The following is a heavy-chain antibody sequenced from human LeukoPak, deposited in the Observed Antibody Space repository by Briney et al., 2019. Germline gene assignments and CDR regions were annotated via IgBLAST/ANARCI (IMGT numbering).Heavy chain of an antibody. V-gene: IGHV3-23*01. CDR1: GFTFSSYA. J-gene: IGHJ5*02. D-gene: IGHD7-27*01. CDR3: AKESANWGYNWFDP. Sequence: PGGSLRLSCAASGFTFSSYAMSWVRQAPGKGLEWVSAISAGGGSTYYGDSVKGRFTTSRDNSKNTLYLQMNSLGAEDTAIYYCAKESANWGYNWFDPWGQGTLVTVSS. CDR2: ISAGGGST.